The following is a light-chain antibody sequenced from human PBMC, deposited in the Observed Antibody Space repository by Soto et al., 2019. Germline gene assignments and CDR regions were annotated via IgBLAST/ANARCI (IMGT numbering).Light chain of an antibody. CDR1: QSVSSN. CDR2: GAS. J-gene: IGKJ2*01. CDR3: QQYNGYT. Sequence: EIVMKQSPATLSVSPGERATLSCRASQSVSSNLAWYQQKPGQAPRLLIYGASTRAAGIPARFSGSGSGTEFTITISSLQSEDFAVYYCQQYNGYTFGQGTKLEIK. V-gene: IGKV3-15*01.